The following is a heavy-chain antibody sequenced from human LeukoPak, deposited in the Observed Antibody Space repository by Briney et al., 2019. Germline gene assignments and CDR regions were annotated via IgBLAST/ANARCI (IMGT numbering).Heavy chain of an antibody. CDR1: GYSISSGYY. CDR2: IYHSGST. Sequence: SETLSLTCAVSGYSISSGYYWGWIRQPPGKGLEWIGSIYHSGSTYYNPSLKSRVTISVDTSKNQFSLKLSSVTAADTAVYYCARYSRYFDYWGQGTLVTVSS. CDR3: ARYSRYFDY. V-gene: IGHV4-38-2*01. J-gene: IGHJ4*02. D-gene: IGHD6-13*01.